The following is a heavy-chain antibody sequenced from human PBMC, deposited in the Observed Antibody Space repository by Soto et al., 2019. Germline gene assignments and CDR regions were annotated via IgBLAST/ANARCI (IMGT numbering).Heavy chain of an antibody. D-gene: IGHD1-26*01. CDR2: ILSDGSNK. V-gene: IGHV3-30-3*01. J-gene: IGHJ4*02. CDR1: GFTLSSHA. CDR3: ARDDEGGSDCDLGY. Sequence: QVQLVESGGGVVQPGRSLRLSCAVSGFTLSSHAMHWVRQAPGKGLEWVALILSDGSNKYYADSVKCRFTTSRDNSKNTMYLQMNSLSVEDTAVYYCARDDEGGSDCDLGYWGQGALVTVSS.